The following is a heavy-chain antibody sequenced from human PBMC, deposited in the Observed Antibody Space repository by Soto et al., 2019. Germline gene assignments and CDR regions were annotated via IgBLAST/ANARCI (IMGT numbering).Heavy chain of an antibody. Sequence: ASVKVSCKASGYTFTSYDINWVRQATGQGLEWMGWMNPNSGNTGFAQKFQGRVTMTRNTSISTAYMELSSLRSEDTAVYYCAREGVAPYYYYGMDVWGQGTQVTVSS. D-gene: IGHD5-12*01. CDR1: GYTFTSYD. CDR3: AREGVAPYYYYGMDV. CDR2: MNPNSGNT. V-gene: IGHV1-8*01. J-gene: IGHJ6*02.